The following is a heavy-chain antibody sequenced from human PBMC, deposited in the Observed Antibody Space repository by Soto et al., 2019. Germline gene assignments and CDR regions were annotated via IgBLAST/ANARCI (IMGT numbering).Heavy chain of an antibody. CDR1: GYTLTELS. Sequence: ASVKVSCKVSGYTLTELSMHWVRQAPGKGLEWMGGFDPEDGETIYAQKFQGRVTMTEDTSTDTAYMELGSLRSEDTAVYYCATPYSSGWYGLYYGMDVWGQGTTVTVSS. CDR3: ATPYSSGWYGLYYGMDV. J-gene: IGHJ6*02. CDR2: FDPEDGET. V-gene: IGHV1-24*01. D-gene: IGHD6-19*01.